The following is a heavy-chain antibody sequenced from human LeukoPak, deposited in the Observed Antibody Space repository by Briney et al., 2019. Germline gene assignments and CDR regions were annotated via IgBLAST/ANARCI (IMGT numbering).Heavy chain of an antibody. D-gene: IGHD5-18*01. V-gene: IGHV1-69*13. J-gene: IGHJ4*02. CDR2: IIPIFGTA. CDR1: GYTFTSHD. CDR3: ARDSRDTAMVFVY. Sequence: SVKVSCKASGYTFTSHDINWVRQATGQGLEWMGGIIPIFGTANYAQKFQGRVTITADESTSTAYMELSSLRSEDTAVYYCARDSRDTAMVFVYWGQGTLVTVSS.